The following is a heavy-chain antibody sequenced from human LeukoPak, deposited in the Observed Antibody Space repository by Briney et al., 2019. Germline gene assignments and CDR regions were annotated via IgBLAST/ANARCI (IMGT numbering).Heavy chain of an antibody. J-gene: IGHJ4*02. Sequence: GGSLRLSCAASGFTFNNHWMSWVRQAPGKGLEWVANLKQNGTEKDYVDSVKGRFTISRDNAKNSLHLQMNSLRVDDTAVYYCADPGVGYWGQGTLVTVSS. CDR1: GFTFNNHW. CDR2: LKQNGTEK. CDR3: ADPGVGY. V-gene: IGHV3-7*01. D-gene: IGHD2-8*01.